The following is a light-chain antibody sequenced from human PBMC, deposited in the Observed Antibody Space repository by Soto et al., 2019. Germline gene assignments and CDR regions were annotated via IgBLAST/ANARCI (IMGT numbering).Light chain of an antibody. CDR1: QSVSSY. Sequence: EIVLTQYTATLSLSPGERATLSCRASQSVSSYLAWYQQKPGQAPRLLIYDASNRATGIPARFSGSGSGTDFTLTISSLEPEDFAVYYCQQRSNWPLTFCGGTKVEIK. CDR2: DAS. CDR3: QQRSNWPLT. J-gene: IGKJ4*02. V-gene: IGKV3-11*01.